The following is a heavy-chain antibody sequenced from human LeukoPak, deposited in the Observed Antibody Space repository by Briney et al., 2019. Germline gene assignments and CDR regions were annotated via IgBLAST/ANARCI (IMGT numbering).Heavy chain of an antibody. D-gene: IGHD4-17*01. CDR2: INHSGYT. CDR1: GVSFNDYY. CDR3: TRMTTGHDY. J-gene: IGHJ4*02. Sequence: SGTLSLTCAVSGVSFNDYYWSWVRQTPGKGLEWIGEINHSGYTNDSPSLKSRVTISIDTFRKQFSLNLRSVTVADTGIYYCTRMTTGHDYWGQGTLVTVSS. V-gene: IGHV4-34*01.